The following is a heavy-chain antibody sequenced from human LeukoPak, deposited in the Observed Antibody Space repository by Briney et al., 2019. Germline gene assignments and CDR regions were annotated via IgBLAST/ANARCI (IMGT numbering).Heavy chain of an antibody. Sequence: ASVTVSCMASGYTFTNYAMHWVRQAPGQRLEWMGWINAGNGNTKYSQKFQGRVTITRDTSASTAYMELSSLSADDTAVYYCARPGPGSGSYFPLDYWGQRTLVTVSS. CDR1: GYTFTNYA. CDR3: ARPGPGSGSYFPLDY. D-gene: IGHD3-10*01. J-gene: IGHJ4*02. V-gene: IGHV1-3*01. CDR2: INAGNGNT.